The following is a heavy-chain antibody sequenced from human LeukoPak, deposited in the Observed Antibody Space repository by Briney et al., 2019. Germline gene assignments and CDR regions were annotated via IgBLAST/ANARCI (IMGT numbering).Heavy chain of an antibody. Sequence: PGGSLRLSCAASGFTFSSFWMHWVRQAPGKGLMWVSRINSDGSSTTYADSVKGRFTISRDNAKNTLYLHMSSLRAEDTAVYYCARGSSGWRVAFDIWGQGTMVTVSS. J-gene: IGHJ3*02. D-gene: IGHD6-19*01. V-gene: IGHV3-74*03. CDR2: INSDGSST. CDR1: GFTFSSFW. CDR3: ARGSSGWRVAFDI.